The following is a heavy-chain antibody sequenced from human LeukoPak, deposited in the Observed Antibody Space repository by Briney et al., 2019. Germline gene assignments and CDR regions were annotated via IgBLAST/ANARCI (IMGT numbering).Heavy chain of an antibody. Sequence: GGSLRLSCAASGFTFSSYSMNWVRQAPGKGLEWVSSISSSSSYIYYADSVKGRFTISRDNAKNSLYLQMNSLRAEDTAVYYCARDKLRARSKSSGQPVDYWGQGTLVTVSS. J-gene: IGHJ4*02. D-gene: IGHD6-19*01. V-gene: IGHV3-21*01. CDR1: GFTFSSYS. CDR2: ISSSSSYI. CDR3: ARDKLRARSKSSGQPVDY.